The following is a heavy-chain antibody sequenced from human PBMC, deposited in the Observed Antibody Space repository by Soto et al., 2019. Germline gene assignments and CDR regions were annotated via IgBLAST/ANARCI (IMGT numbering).Heavy chain of an antibody. Sequence: ASVKASCKASGYTFTSYAMHWVRQAPGQRLEWMGWINAGNGNTKYSQKFQGRVTITRDTSASTAYMELSSLRSEDTAVYYCARDQEYSSSSGFGYWGQGTLVTVSS. J-gene: IGHJ4*02. CDR3: ARDQEYSSSSGFGY. D-gene: IGHD6-6*01. CDR2: INAGNGNT. V-gene: IGHV1-3*01. CDR1: GYTFTSYA.